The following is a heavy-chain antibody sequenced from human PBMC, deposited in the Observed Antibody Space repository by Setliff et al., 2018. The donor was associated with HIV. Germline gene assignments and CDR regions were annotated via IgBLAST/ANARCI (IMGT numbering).Heavy chain of an antibody. J-gene: IGHJ6*03. Sequence: GGSLRLSCAASGFTFSGYEMIWVRQAPGKGLEWLSYISGGGETIYYADSVKGRFTISRDNADNTLFLQMDSLRAEDTAVYYCAREMGVSLISISQYYYYMERLGQWDHGHRLL. V-gene: IGHV3-48*03. CDR1: GFTFSGYE. CDR2: ISGGGETI. D-gene: IGHD2-21*01. CDR3: AREMGVSLISISQYYYYMER.